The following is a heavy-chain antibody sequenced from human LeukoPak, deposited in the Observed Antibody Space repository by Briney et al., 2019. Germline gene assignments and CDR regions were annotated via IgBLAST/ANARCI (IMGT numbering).Heavy chain of an antibody. Sequence: ASVKVSCKASGYTFTGYYMHWVRQAPGQGLEWMGWINPNSGGTNYAQKFQGRVTMTRDTSISTAYMELSRLRSDDTAVYYCAVRLGELSLWDYFDYWGQGTLVTVSS. CDR3: AVRLGELSLWDYFDY. D-gene: IGHD3-16*02. V-gene: IGHV1-2*02. CDR2: INPNSGGT. CDR1: GYTFTGYY. J-gene: IGHJ4*02.